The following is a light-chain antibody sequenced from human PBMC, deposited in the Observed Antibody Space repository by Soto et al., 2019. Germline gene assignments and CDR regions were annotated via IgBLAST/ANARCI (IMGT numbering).Light chain of an antibody. Sequence: DIQMTQSPSSLSASVGDRVTITCRASQGISNYLACYQQKPGKVPKLLIYAASTLQSGVPSRFSGSGSVTEFNLTISSLQPEDVATYYCQKYNGAPWTFGQGTKVDIE. J-gene: IGKJ1*01. V-gene: IGKV1-27*01. CDR3: QKYNGAPWT. CDR2: AAS. CDR1: QGISNY.